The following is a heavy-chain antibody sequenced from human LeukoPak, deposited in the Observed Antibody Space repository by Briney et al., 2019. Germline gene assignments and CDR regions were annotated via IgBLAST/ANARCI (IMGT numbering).Heavy chain of an antibody. V-gene: IGHV3-11*01. CDR3: ARDTCSGTSCYRDYYYGMDV. D-gene: IGHD2-2*02. CDR2: ISSSGSTI. J-gene: IGHJ6*02. Sequence: GGSLRLSCAASGFTFSDYYMGWIRQAQGKGLEWVSYISSSGSTIYYADSVKGRFTISRDNAKNSLYLQMNSLRAEYTAVYYCARDTCSGTSCYRDYYYGMDVWGQGTTVTVSS. CDR1: GFTFSDYY.